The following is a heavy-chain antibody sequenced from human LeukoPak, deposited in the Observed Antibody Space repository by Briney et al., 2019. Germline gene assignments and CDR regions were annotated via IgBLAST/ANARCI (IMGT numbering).Heavy chain of an antibody. D-gene: IGHD3-22*01. CDR3: ARVATYYDSSGYNSGYFDY. Sequence: GGSLRLSCAASGFTFSSYWMHWVRQAPGKGLVWVSRINSDGSSTSYADSVKGRFTVSRDNAKNTLYLQMNSLRAEDTAVYYCARVATYYDSSGYNSGYFDYWGQGTLVTVSS. J-gene: IGHJ4*02. CDR2: INSDGSST. V-gene: IGHV3-74*01. CDR1: GFTFSSYW.